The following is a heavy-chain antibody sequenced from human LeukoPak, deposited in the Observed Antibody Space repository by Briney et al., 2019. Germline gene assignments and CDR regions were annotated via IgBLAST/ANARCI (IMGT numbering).Heavy chain of an antibody. J-gene: IGHJ5*02. V-gene: IGHV3-7*01. CDR3: ARSLYCSGGSCYGNNWFDP. CDR1: GFTFSSYW. Sequence: GGSLRLSCAASGFTFSSYWMSWVRQAPGKGLEWVANINQDGSEKQYVDSVKGRFTISRDNAKNSLYLQMNSLRAEDTAVYYCARSLYCSGGSCYGNNWFDPWGQGTLVTVSS. CDR2: INQDGSEK. D-gene: IGHD2-15*01.